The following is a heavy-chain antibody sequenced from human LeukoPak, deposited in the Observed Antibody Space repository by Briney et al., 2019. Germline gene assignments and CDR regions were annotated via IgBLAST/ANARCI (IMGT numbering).Heavy chain of an antibody. CDR2: IIPIFGTA. D-gene: IGHD4-23*01. CDR1: GYTFTSYG. CDR3: ARAEHGGNSWYACY. V-gene: IGHV1-69*13. Sequence: GASVKVSCKASGYTFTSYGISWVRQAPGQGLEWMGGIIPIFGTANYAQKFQGRVTITADESTSTAYMELSSLRSEDTAVYYCARAEHGGNSWYACYWGQGTLVTVSS. J-gene: IGHJ4*02.